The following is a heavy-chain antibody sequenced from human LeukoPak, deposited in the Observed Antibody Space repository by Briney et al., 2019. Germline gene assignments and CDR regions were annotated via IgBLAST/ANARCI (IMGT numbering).Heavy chain of an antibody. CDR2: IYSGGTT. J-gene: IGHJ4*02. CDR1: GFTVSSNY. V-gene: IGHV3-53*01. D-gene: IGHD6-13*01. CDR3: ARDVEQQLVLSYFDY. Sequence: GGSLRLSCAVSGFTVSSNYMSWVRQAPGKGLEWVSVIYSGGTTYYADSVKGRFTISRDNAKNSLYLQMNSLRAEDTAVYYCARDVEQQLVLSYFDYWGQGTLVTVSS.